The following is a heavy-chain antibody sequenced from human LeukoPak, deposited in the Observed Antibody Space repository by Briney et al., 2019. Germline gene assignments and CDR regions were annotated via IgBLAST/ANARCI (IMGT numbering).Heavy chain of an antibody. D-gene: IGHD3-9*01. Sequence: PSETLSLTCTVSGGSISSYYWSWIRQPPGKGLEWIGRIYTSVSTNYNPPLKSRVTMSVDTSNNQFSLKLSSVTAADTAVYYCARDLCEILTGYPHAFDIWGQGTMVTVSS. CDR3: ARDLCEILTGYPHAFDI. CDR2: IYTSVST. V-gene: IGHV4-4*07. J-gene: IGHJ3*02. CDR1: GGSISSYY.